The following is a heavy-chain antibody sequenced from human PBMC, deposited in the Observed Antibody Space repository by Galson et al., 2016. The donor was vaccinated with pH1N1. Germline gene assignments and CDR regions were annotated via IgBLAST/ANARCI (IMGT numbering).Heavy chain of an antibody. CDR1: GFIFSDYW. Sequence: SLRLSCAASGFIFSDYWMSWVRQPPGKGLEWIGEIYQTETTKYNPSLKSRVTLSLDKSKNQFSLKLTYVTATYTAVYFCASSYCSGIVCYDLDASDAYRGQGILVTASS. J-gene: IGHJ4*02. D-gene: IGHD2-8*02. CDR2: IYQTETT. CDR3: ASSYCSGIVCYDLDASDAY. V-gene: IGHV4-4*01.